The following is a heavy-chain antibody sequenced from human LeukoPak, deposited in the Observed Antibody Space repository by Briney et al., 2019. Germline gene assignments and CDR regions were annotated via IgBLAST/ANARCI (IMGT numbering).Heavy chain of an antibody. D-gene: IGHD5-12*01. CDR3: ARQRDSGFDFDS. CDR2: IYPSDADT. V-gene: IGHV5-51*01. Sequence: GEALQISCSGSGYSFTNYWIGWGRHVPGSGREWRGGIYPSDADTRYSPSLQGRVTISADKSIDTAYLRWSSLKASDTAMYYCARQRDSGFDFDSWGQGTLVTVSS. J-gene: IGHJ4*02. CDR1: GYSFTNYW.